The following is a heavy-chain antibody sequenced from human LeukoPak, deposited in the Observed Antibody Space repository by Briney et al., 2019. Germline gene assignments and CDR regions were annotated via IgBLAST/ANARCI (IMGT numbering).Heavy chain of an antibody. J-gene: IGHJ4*02. CDR1: GFTFSSYS. D-gene: IGHD4-17*01. Sequence: GGSLRLSCAASGFTFSSYSMNWVRQAPGKGLEWVSYISHSSSTISYADSVKGRFTISRDNAKKSLYLQMNSLRAEDSAVYYCARDRLHYGEYEKTFDYWGQGTLVTVSS. CDR3: ARDRLHYGEYEKTFDY. CDR2: ISHSSSTI. V-gene: IGHV3-48*01.